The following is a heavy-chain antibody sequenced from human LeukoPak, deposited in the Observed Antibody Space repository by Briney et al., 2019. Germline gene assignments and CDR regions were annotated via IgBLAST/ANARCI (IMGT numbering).Heavy chain of an antibody. D-gene: IGHD3-22*01. Sequence: GGSLRLSCAASGFTFSSYAMHWVRQAPGKGLEWVAVISYDGSNKYYADSVKGWFTISRDNSKNTLYLQMNSLRAEDTAVYYCAKGGPTYYYDSSGYFDYWGQGTLVTVSS. CDR2: ISYDGSNK. V-gene: IGHV3-30-3*01. J-gene: IGHJ4*02. CDR1: GFTFSSYA. CDR3: AKGGPTYYYDSSGYFDY.